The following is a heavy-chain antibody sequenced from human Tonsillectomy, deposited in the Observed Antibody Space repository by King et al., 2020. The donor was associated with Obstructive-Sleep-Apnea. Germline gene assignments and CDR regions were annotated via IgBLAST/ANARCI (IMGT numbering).Heavy chain of an antibody. Sequence: QLQESGPGLVKPSETLSLTCTVSGGSISSYNWSWIRQPPGKGLEWIGYIYYSGSTNYNPSLKSRVTISVDTSKNQFSLKLSSVTAADTAVYYCARRVYSSSWSADDAFDIWGQGTMVTVSS. CDR3: ARRVYSSSWSADDAFDI. CDR2: IYYSGST. D-gene: IGHD6-13*01. CDR1: GGSISSYN. J-gene: IGHJ3*02. V-gene: IGHV4-59*08.